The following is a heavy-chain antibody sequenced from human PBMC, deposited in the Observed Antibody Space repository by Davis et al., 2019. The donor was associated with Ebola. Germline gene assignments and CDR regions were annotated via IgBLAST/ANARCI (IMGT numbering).Heavy chain of an antibody. CDR1: GGSISSYY. V-gene: IGHV4-59*01. D-gene: IGHD3-3*01. CDR2: IYYSGST. J-gene: IGHJ5*02. CDR3: ARGGYDFWSGYPDHFDP. Sequence: SETLSLTCTVSGGSISSYYWSWIRQPPGKGLEWIGYIYYSGSTNYNPSLKSRVTISVDTSKNQFSLKLRSVTAADTAVYYCARGGYDFWSGYPDHFDPWGQGTLVTVSS.